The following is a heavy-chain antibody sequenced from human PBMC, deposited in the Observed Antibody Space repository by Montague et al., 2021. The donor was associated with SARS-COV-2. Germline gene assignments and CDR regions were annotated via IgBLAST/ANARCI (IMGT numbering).Heavy chain of an antibody. J-gene: IGHJ6*03. CDR2: INHGGST. CDR1: GTTFSGYY. CDR3: ARLRDGVVPSPILGVGPYYSYYYMDV. Sequence: SETLSLTCAVHGTTFSGYYWAWIRQPTGKGLEWIGEINHGGSTKYSPSLKSRLTISADTSKNQFSLKLTSVAAADTAVYYCARLRDGVVPSPILGVGPYYSYYYMDVWGRGTTVTVSS. D-gene: IGHD3-10*01. V-gene: IGHV4-34*01.